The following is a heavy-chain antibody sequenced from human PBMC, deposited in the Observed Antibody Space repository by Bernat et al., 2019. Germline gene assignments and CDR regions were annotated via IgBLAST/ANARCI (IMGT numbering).Heavy chain of an antibody. CDR1: GYTFTSYG. D-gene: IGHD3-9*01. CDR2: ISAYNGNT. J-gene: IGHJ4*02. V-gene: IGHV1-18*01. Sequence: QVQLVQSGAEVKKPGASVKVSCKASGYTFTSYGISWVRQAPGQGLEWMGWISAYNGNTNYAQKLQGRVTMTTDTSTSTAYMELRSLRSDDTAVYYCARFFFPGYFDWSPQYPLPTSFDYWGQGTLVTVSS. CDR3: ARFFFPGYFDWSPQYPLPTSFDY.